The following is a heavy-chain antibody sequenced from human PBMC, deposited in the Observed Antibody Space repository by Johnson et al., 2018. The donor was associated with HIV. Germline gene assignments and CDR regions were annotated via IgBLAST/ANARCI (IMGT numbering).Heavy chain of an antibody. CDR2: ISSSGSTI. CDR1: GFTFSDYY. CDR3: ARGDPPNVFDI. J-gene: IGHJ3*02. V-gene: IGHV3-11*04. Sequence: QMLLVESGGGVVQPGGSLRLSCAASGFTFSDYYMSWIRQAPGKGLEWVSYISSSGSTIYYADSVKGRFTISRDNAKNTLYLQMDSLRAEDTAVYYCARGDPPNVFDIWGQGTMVTVSS.